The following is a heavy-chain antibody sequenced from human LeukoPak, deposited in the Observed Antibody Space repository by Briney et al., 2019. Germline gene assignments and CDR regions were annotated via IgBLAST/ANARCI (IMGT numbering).Heavy chain of an antibody. V-gene: IGHV3-7*01. CDR3: ARYNYGGKSSPTTQD. Sequence: GGSLRLSCTASGFTFRSYWMSWVRQAPGKGLEGVANINQDGSEKYYVDSVKGRFTITRDNAKNSLYLQMNRLRDEDTAVYYCARYNYGGKSSPTTQDWGQGTLVTVSS. CDR1: GFTFRSYW. J-gene: IGHJ4*02. CDR2: INQDGSEK. D-gene: IGHD4-23*01.